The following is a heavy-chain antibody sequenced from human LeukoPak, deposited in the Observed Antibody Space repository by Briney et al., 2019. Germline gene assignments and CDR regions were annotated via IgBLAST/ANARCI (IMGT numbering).Heavy chain of an antibody. CDR1: GFTFRSYA. D-gene: IGHD6-19*01. J-gene: IGHJ5*02. V-gene: IGHV3-23*01. Sequence: GGSLRLSCAASGFTFRSYAMNWVRQAPGKGLEWVSSIRGSGGSTHYADSVKGRFTISRDNSKNTVYLQMNSLRAEDTAIYYCARAGYGSGVPNWFDPWGQGTLVTVSS. CDR2: IRGSGGST. CDR3: ARAGYGSGVPNWFDP.